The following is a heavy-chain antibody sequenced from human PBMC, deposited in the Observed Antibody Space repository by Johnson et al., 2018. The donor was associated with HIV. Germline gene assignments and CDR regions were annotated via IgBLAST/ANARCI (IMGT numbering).Heavy chain of an antibody. CDR1: GFTFSSYW. CDR2: VKRSGGQT. Sequence: MQLVESGGGVVQPGGSLRLSCAASGFTFSSYWMSWVRQAPGKGLEWVSGVKRSGGQTDYVDSVKGRFTISRDNAKNSLYLQMNSLRAEDTAMYYCATETWVFGVVICCSDAFDIWGQGTMVTVSS. CDR3: ATETWVFGVVICCSDAFDI. D-gene: IGHD3-3*01. J-gene: IGHJ3*02. V-gene: IGHV3-7*03.